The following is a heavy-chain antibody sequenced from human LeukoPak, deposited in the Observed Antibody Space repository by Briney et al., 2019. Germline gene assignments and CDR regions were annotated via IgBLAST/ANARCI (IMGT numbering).Heavy chain of an antibody. D-gene: IGHD4-17*01. CDR3: ASRYEATVTNDGDAFDI. V-gene: IGHV1-69*05. Sequence: ASVKVSCKASGGTFSSYAISWVRQAPGQGLEWMGGIIPIFGTANYAQKFQGRVTITTDESTSTAYMELSNLRSEDTAVYYCASRYEATVTNDGDAFDIWGQGTMVTVSS. J-gene: IGHJ3*02. CDR1: GGTFSSYA. CDR2: IIPIFGTA.